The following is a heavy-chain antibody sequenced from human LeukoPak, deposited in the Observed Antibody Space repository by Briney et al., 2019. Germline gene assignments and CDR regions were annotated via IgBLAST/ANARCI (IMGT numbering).Heavy chain of an antibody. D-gene: IGHD2-2*01. J-gene: IGHJ5*02. V-gene: IGHV3-7*01. CDR3: ARGRSVPAAMGNWFDP. Sequence: GGSLRLSCAASGFTFRNYWMSWVRQAPGKGPEWVANIKQDGSEKYYVDSVKGRFTISRDNAKNSLYLQMSNLRAEDTAVYYCARGRSVPAAMGNWFDPWGQGTLVTVSS. CDR2: IKQDGSEK. CDR1: GFTFRNYW.